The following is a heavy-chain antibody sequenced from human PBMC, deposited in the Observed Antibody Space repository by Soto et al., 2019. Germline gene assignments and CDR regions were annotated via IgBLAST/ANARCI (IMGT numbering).Heavy chain of an antibody. Sequence: SETLSLTCTVSGGSISSGDYYWSWIRQPPGKGLELIGYIYYSGSTYYNPSLKSRVTISVDTSKNQFSLKLSSVTAADTAVYYCARELIVATERGHYHYGMHXWGQATTLTVS. D-gene: IGHD5-12*01. V-gene: IGHV4-30-4*01. CDR1: GGSISSGDYY. CDR2: IYYSGST. CDR3: ARELIVATERGHYHYGMHX. J-gene: IGHJ6*02.